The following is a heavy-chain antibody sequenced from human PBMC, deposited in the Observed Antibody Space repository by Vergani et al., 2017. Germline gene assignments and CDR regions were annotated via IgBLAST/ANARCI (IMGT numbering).Heavy chain of an antibody. CDR1: GYTFTSYG. D-gene: IGHD2-2*02. V-gene: IGHV1-18*01. CDR3: ARVGYCSSTSCYIYYYYMDV. Sequence: QVQLVQSGAEVKKPGASVKVSCKASGYTFTSYGISWVRQAPGQGLEWMGWISAYNGNTNYAQKLQGRVTMTTDTSTSTAYMELRSLRSDDTAVYYCARVGYCSSTSCYIYYYYMDVWGKGTTVTVSS. CDR2: ISAYNGNT. J-gene: IGHJ6*03.